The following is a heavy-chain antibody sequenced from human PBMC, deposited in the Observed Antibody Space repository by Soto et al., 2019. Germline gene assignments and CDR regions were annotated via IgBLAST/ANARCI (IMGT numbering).Heavy chain of an antibody. CDR3: ARPLHDSSGYYFQGYAFDI. CDR2: TRNKANSYTT. Sequence: PGGSLRLSCAASGFTFSDHYMDWVRQAPGKGLEWVGRTRNKANSYTTEYAASVKGRFTISRDDPKNSLYLQMNSLKTEDTAVYYCARPLHDSSGYYFQGYAFDIWGQGTMVTVSS. D-gene: IGHD3-22*01. V-gene: IGHV3-72*01. J-gene: IGHJ3*02. CDR1: GFTFSDHY.